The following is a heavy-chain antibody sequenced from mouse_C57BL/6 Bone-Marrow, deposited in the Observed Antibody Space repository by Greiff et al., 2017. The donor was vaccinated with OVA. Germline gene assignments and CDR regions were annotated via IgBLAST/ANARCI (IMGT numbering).Heavy chain of an antibody. V-gene: IGHV1-69*01. J-gene: IGHJ2*01. Sequence: QVQLQQPGAELVMPGASVKLSCKASGYTFTSYWMHWVKQRPGQGLEWIGEFDPSDGYTNYNQKFKGKSTLTVDKSSSTAYMQLSSLTSEDSAVYFGARRGGYGSSFNYFDDWGQGTTRTVSS. CDR3: ARRGGYGSSFNYFDD. D-gene: IGHD1-1*01. CDR1: GYTFTSYW. CDR2: FDPSDGYT.